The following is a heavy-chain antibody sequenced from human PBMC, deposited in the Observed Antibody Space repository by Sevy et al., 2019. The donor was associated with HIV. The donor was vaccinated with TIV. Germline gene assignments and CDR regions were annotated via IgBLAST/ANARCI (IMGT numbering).Heavy chain of an antibody. Sequence: ASVKVSCKASGYTFTGYYMHWVRQAPGQGLEWMGWINPNSGGTNYAQKFQGRVTMTRETSISTAYMELSRLRSDDTAVYYCARGGYYYDSSGYTNWFDPWGQGTLVTVSS. CDR2: INPNSGGT. CDR3: ARGGYYYDSSGYTNWFDP. CDR1: GYTFTGYY. V-gene: IGHV1-2*02. D-gene: IGHD3-22*01. J-gene: IGHJ5*02.